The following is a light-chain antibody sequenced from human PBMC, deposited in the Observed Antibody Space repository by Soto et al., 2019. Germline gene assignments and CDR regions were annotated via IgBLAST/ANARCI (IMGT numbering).Light chain of an antibody. CDR2: YAS. CDR3: QQYNNWPPIT. CDR1: QSVRNN. V-gene: IGKV3-15*01. Sequence: EIMMTQSPAPLSVSPGEIATLSCRASQSVRNNLAWYQHKPGQVPRLLIYYASTRATGIPARFSGSGSGTEFALTISSLQSEDVAVYYCQQYNNWPPITFGQGTRLQIK. J-gene: IGKJ5*01.